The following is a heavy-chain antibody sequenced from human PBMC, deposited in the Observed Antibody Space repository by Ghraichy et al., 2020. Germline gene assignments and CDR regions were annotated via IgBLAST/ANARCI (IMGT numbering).Heavy chain of an antibody. D-gene: IGHD3-22*01. CDR1: GGSFSGYY. CDR3: ARGRGSSGYCFHY. V-gene: IGHV4-34*01. CDR2: INHSGST. J-gene: IGHJ4*02. Sequence: SETLSLTCAVYGGSFSGYYWSWIRQPPGKGLEWIGEINHSGSTNYNPSLKSRVTISVDTSKNQFSLKLSSVTAADTAVYYCARGRGSSGYCFHYWGQGTLVTVSS.